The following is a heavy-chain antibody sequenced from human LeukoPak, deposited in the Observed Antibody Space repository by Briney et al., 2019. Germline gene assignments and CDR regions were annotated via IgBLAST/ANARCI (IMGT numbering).Heavy chain of an antibody. CDR1: GGSISSGDYY. CDR3: ARHSSSWPNFDY. D-gene: IGHD6-13*01. Sequence: PSQTLSLTCTVSGGSISSGDYYWSWIRQPPGKGLEWIGYIYYSGSTSYNPSLKSRVTISIDTSKNQFSLKLSSVTAADTAVYYCARHSSSWPNFDYWGQGTLVTVSS. J-gene: IGHJ4*02. V-gene: IGHV4-30-4*01. CDR2: IYYSGST.